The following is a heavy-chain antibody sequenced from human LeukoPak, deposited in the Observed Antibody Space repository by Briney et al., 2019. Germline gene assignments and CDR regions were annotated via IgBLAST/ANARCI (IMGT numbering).Heavy chain of an antibody. CDR1: GFTFSSYA. J-gene: IGHJ4*02. Sequence: HPGGSLRLSCAASGFTFSSYAMSWVRQAPGKGLEWVSAISGSGGSTYYADSVRGRFTISRDNSKNTLYLQMNSLRAEDTAVYYCAKDSKILQQPLDYWGQGTLVTVSS. V-gene: IGHV3-23*01. CDR3: AKDSKILQQPLDY. CDR2: ISGSGGST. D-gene: IGHD6-13*01.